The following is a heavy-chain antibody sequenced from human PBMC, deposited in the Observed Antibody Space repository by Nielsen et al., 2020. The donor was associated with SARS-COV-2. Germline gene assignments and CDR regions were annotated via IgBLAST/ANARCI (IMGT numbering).Heavy chain of an antibody. Sequence: GESLKISCAASGFTFDDYGMSWVRQAPGKGLEWVSGINWNGGSTGYADSVKGRFTISRDNFKNMLFLQMNSLRAEDTAVYYCARDNWGRMDVWGQGTTVTVSS. J-gene: IGHJ6*02. V-gene: IGHV3-20*04. CDR1: GFTFDDYG. CDR2: INWNGGST. D-gene: IGHD7-27*01. CDR3: ARDNWGRMDV.